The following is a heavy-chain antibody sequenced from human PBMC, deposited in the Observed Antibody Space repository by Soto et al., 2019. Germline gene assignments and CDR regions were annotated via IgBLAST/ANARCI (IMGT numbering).Heavy chain of an antibody. CDR2: ISRDGGTK. Sequence: GGSLRLSCAVSGFTVSTYGMHWVRQAPGKGLEWVAVISRDGGTKYYADSVKGRFTISRDNSKNTLYLQMNSLRTEDTAIYYCARDDEGGSYCDLGYWGQGTLVTVSS. CDR3: ARDDEGGSYCDLGY. CDR1: GFTVSTYG. J-gene: IGHJ4*02. D-gene: IGHD3-10*01. V-gene: IGHV3-30*03.